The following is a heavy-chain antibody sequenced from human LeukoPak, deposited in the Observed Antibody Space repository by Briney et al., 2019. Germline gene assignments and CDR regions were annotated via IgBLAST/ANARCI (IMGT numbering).Heavy chain of an antibody. CDR3: ARLPTHLDAFDI. J-gene: IGHJ3*02. CDR1: GGSISSSSYY. V-gene: IGHV4-39*01. CDR2: IYYTWST. Sequence: PSETLSLTCTDSGGSISSSSYYWGWIRQTPGKGLEWIGSIYYTWSTYYNPSLMSRVTISVDTSKNQFSLKLSSVTAADTAVYYCARLPTHLDAFDIWGQGTMVTVSS.